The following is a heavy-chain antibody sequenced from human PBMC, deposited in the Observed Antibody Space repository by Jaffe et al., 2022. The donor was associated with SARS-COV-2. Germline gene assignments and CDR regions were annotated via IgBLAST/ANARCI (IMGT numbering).Heavy chain of an antibody. CDR3: VRSVAGTFNWFDP. CDR1: GFIFSDYY. Sequence: QVQLVESGGGLVKPGGSLRLSCAASGFIFSDYYMSWIRQAPGKGLEWLSYIGRSSSYTNYADSVKGRFTISRDNAKNSLYLQMNSLRAEDTAVYYCVRSVAGTFNWFDPWGQGTLVTVSS. CDR2: IGRSSSYT. V-gene: IGHV3-11*06. D-gene: IGHD6-19*01. J-gene: IGHJ5*02.